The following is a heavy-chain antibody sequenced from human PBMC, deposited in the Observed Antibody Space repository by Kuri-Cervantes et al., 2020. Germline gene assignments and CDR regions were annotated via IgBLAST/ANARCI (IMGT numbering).Heavy chain of an antibody. CDR3: ARGRLYYYGSGTLDY. Sequence: SETLSLTCAVSGCSISSGGYSWSWIRQPPGKGLEWIGYIYHSGSTYYNPSLKSRVTISVDTSKNQFSLKLSSVTAADTAVYYCARGRLYYYGSGTLDYWGQGTLVTVSS. CDR1: GCSISSGGYS. V-gene: IGHV4-30-2*01. J-gene: IGHJ4*02. D-gene: IGHD3-10*01. CDR2: IYHSGST.